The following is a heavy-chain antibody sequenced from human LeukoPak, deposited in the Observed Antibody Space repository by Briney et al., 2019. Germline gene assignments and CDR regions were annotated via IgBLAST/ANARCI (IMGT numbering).Heavy chain of an antibody. CDR3: VRDVGAVRGEVYFDY. D-gene: IGHD3-10*01. CDR1: GFTFSSYS. V-gene: IGHV3-21*01. J-gene: IGHJ4*02. Sequence: GGSLRLSCAASGFTFSSYSMNWVRQAPGKGLEWVSSISSSSSYIYYADSVKGRFTISRDNAKNSLYLQMNSLRAEETAMYFCVRDVGAVRGEVYFDYWGQGTLVTVSS. CDR2: ISSSSSYI.